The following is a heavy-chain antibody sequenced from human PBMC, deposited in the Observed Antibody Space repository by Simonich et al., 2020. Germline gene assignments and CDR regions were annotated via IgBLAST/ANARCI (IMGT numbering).Heavy chain of an antibody. D-gene: IGHD1-26*01. CDR1: GFTFSSYA. CDR3: AREGAGNDAFDI. V-gene: IGHV3-30*07. Sequence: QVQLVESGGGVVQPWRSLRLSCAASGFTFSSYAMHWVRQAQGKGLEWVAVVAYDGSNKYYADSGKGRFTISRDNSKNTLYLQMNSLRAEDTAVYYCAREGAGNDAFDIWGQGTMVTVSS. CDR2: VAYDGSNK. J-gene: IGHJ3*02.